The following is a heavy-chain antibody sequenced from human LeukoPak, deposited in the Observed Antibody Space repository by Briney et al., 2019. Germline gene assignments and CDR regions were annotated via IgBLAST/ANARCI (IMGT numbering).Heavy chain of an antibody. J-gene: IGHJ6*03. V-gene: IGHV3-23*01. Sequence: GGSLRLSCAASGFIFSNYAMSWVRQAPGKGLQWVSAFSGSGGSTYYADSVKGRFTISRDNSKNTLYLQMNSLRAEDTAVYYCARGKGERIQLWRYMDVWGKGTTVTISS. CDR1: GFIFSNYA. CDR3: ARGKGERIQLWRYMDV. CDR2: FSGSGGST. D-gene: IGHD5-18*01.